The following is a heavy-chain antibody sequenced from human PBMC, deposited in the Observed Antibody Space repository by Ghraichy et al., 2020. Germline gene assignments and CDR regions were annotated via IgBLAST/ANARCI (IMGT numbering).Heavy chain of an antibody. D-gene: IGHD4-17*01. Sequence: SETLSLTCAVYGGSFSGYYWSWIRQPPGKGLEWIGEINHSGSTNYNPSLKSRVTISVDTSKNQFSLKLSSVTATDTAVYYCARGGTVTRISYYYGMDVWGQGTTVTVSS. CDR2: INHSGST. CDR1: GGSFSGYY. CDR3: ARGGTVTRISYYYGMDV. J-gene: IGHJ6*02. V-gene: IGHV4-34*01.